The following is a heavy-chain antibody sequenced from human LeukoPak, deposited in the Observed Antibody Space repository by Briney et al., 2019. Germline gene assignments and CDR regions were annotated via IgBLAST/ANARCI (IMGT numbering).Heavy chain of an antibody. CDR2: IIPIFGTA. CDR1: GGTFSSYA. J-gene: IGHJ4*02. Sequence: SVKVSCKASGGTFSSYAISWVRQAPGQGLEWMGGIIPIFGTANYAQKFQGRVTITTDESTSTAYMELSSLRSEDTAVYYCARSLKWELYSGIDYWGQGTLVTVSS. V-gene: IGHV1-69*05. D-gene: IGHD1-26*01. CDR3: ARSLKWELYSGIDY.